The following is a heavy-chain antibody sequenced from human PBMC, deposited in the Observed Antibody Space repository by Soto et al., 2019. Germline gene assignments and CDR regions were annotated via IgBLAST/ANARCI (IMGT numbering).Heavy chain of an antibody. J-gene: IGHJ5*02. CDR1: GDSISRSSYC. CDR2: LCYGGET. V-gene: IGHV4-39*02. CDR3: SVRAAEGFDP. Sequence: SEPLSLTCTVSGDSISRSSYCWGWIRQPPGKGLEWIGSLCYGGETYYSPSLKTRVIVSVDSSKNHLSLNLSSVTAADTDVYYCSVRAAEGFDPWGQGTLVTVSS.